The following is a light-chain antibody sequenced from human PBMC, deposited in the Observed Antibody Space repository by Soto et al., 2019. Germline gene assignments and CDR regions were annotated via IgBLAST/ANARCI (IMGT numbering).Light chain of an antibody. V-gene: IGKV1-5*01. CDR2: DAS. Sequence: DIPMTQSPSTRSASVGDRVTITCRASQSISSWLAWYQQKPGKAPKLLIYDASSLESGVPSRFSGSGSGTEFTLTISSLQPDDFATYYCQQYNSYWTFGQGTKVDIK. CDR1: QSISSW. J-gene: IGKJ1*01. CDR3: QQYNSYWT.